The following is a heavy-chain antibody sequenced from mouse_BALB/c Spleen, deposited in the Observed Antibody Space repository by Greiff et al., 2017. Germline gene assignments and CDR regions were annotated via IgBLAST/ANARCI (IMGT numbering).Heavy chain of an antibody. D-gene: IGHD4-1*02. CDR1: GDSITSGY. Sequence: EVQLQQSGPSLVKPSQTLSLTCSVTGDSITSGYWNWIRKFPGNKLEYMGYISYSGSTYYNPSLKSRISITRDTSKNQYYLQLNSVTTEDTATYYCARSSTGRGGDYFDYWGQGTTLTVSS. CDR3: ARSSTGRGGDYFDY. J-gene: IGHJ2*01. CDR2: ISYSGST. V-gene: IGHV3-8*02.